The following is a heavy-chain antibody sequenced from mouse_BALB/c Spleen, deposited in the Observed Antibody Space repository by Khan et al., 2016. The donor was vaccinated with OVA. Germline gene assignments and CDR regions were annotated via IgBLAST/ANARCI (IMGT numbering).Heavy chain of an antibody. CDR3: ARGENWSFDY. CDR2: ISDGGSYT. Sequence: DVKLVESGGGLVKPGGSLKLSCAASGFTFSDYYMYWVRQTPEKRLEWVATISDGGSYTYYPDSVKGRFTISRDNAKNNLYLQMSSLKSEDTAMYYCARGENWSFDYWGQGTTLTVSS. V-gene: IGHV5-4*02. D-gene: IGHD4-1*01. CDR1: GFTFSDYY. J-gene: IGHJ2*01.